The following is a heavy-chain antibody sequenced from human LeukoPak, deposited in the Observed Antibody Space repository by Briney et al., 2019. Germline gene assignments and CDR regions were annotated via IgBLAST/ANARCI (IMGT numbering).Heavy chain of an antibody. D-gene: IGHD4-17*01. Sequence: GASVKVSCKASGYTFTNYGISWVRQAPGQGLEWMGWISAYTGNTNYAQKLQGRVTMTTDTSANTAYMELRSLRSDDTAVYYCARDTQSTVNFYYYYYMDVWGKGTTVTVSS. J-gene: IGHJ6*03. CDR2: ISAYTGNT. CDR3: ARDTQSTVNFYYYYYMDV. CDR1: GYTFTNYG. V-gene: IGHV1-18*01.